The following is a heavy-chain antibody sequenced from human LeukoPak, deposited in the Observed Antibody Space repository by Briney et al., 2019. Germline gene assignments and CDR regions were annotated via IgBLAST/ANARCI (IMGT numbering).Heavy chain of an antibody. CDR2: ISGSGGST. Sequence: PGGSLRLSCAASGFTFSSYAMSWVRQAPGKGLEWVSAISGSGGSTYYADSVKGRFTISRDNSKNTLYLQMNRLRAEDTAVYYCAKPPGYCSGGSCYSGTDWFDPWGQGTLVTVSS. V-gene: IGHV3-23*01. CDR3: AKPPGYCSGGSCYSGTDWFDP. CDR1: GFTFSSYA. D-gene: IGHD2-15*01. J-gene: IGHJ5*02.